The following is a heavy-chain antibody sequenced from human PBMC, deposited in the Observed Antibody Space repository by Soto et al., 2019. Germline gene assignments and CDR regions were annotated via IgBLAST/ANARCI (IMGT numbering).Heavy chain of an antibody. CDR1: GYFFTSYY. CDR2: INPNNGGT. D-gene: IGHD3-10*01. CDR3: AREGPYGGGSFSLGL. Sequence: QVQLVQSGAEVEKPGASVKVSCKTSGYFFTSYYIHWVRQAPRQGLEWMGWINPNNGGTNSAQKFQGRVTMTSDTSINTAYMEITSLRSDDPALYYCAREGPYGGGSFSLGLWGQGSLVTVAS. J-gene: IGHJ4*02. V-gene: IGHV1-2*02.